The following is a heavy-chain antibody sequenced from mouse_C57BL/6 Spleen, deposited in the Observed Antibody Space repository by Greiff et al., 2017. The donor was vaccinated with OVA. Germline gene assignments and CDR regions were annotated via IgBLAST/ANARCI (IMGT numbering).Heavy chain of an antibody. Sequence: QVQLQQSGAELVKPGASVKMSCKASGYTFTSYWITWVKQRPGQGLEWIGDIYPGSGSTNYNEKFKSKATLTVDTSSSTAYMQLSSLTSEDSAVYYCARPYDGYDDARDPYYYAMDDWGQGTSVTVSS. CDR2: IYPGSGST. J-gene: IGHJ4*01. V-gene: IGHV1-55*01. CDR3: ARPYDGYDDARDPYYYAMDD. D-gene: IGHD2-9*01. CDR1: GYTFTSYW.